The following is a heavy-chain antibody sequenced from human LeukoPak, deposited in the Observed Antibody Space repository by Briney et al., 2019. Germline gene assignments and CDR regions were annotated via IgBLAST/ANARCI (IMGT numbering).Heavy chain of an antibody. CDR2: ISGSGGST. J-gene: IGHJ4*02. CDR1: GYTFSSYA. CDR3: AKDTLLLLY. V-gene: IGHV3-23*01. D-gene: IGHD2-21*01. Sequence: GGSLRLSCAASGYTFSSYAMSWVRQAPGKGLEWVSAISGSGGSTYNADSVKGRFTISRDNSKNTLYLQMNSLRAEDTALYYCAKDTLLLLYWGQGTLVTVAS.